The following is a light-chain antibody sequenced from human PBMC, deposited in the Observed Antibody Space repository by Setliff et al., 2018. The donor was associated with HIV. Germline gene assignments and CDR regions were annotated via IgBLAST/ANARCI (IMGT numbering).Light chain of an antibody. Sequence: QSVLTQPPSVSGAPGQRVTISCTGSSSNIGAGHDVHWYQQLPGTAPKLLIYDNTNRPSGVPDRFSGSKSGTSASLAITGLQADDEADYHCSAYSSSSTLVLFGGGTKVT. V-gene: IGLV1-40*01. CDR2: DNT. CDR1: SSNIGAGHD. CDR3: SAYSSSSTLVL. J-gene: IGLJ2*01.